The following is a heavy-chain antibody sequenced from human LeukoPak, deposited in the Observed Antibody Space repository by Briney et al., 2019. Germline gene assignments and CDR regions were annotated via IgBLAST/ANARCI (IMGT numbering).Heavy chain of an antibody. J-gene: IGHJ4*02. CDR3: ARDCGMITFGGVIVKGDYFNS. V-gene: IGHV3-30*04. D-gene: IGHD3-16*02. CDR2: ISYDGSNK. CDR1: GFTFSSYA. Sequence: GGSLRLSCAASGFTFSSYAMHWVRQAPGKGLEWVALISYDGSNKYYADSAKGRFTISRDNSKNTLYLQMNSLRAEDTAVYYCARDCGMITFGGVIVKGDYFNSWGQGTLVTVSS.